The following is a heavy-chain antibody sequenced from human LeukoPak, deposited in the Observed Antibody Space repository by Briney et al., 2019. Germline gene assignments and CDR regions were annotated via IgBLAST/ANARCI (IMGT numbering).Heavy chain of an antibody. CDR2: VSGSGDTT. Sequence: GGSLRLSCAASGFRFSDFTMAWVRQAPGKGLEWVSGVSGSGDTTSYADSVKGRFTISRDNSKNTLYLQMNSLRAEDTAVYYCAKDRYTSSSHRVDYWGQGTLVTVSS. V-gene: IGHV3-23*01. CDR3: AKDRYTSSSHRVDY. CDR1: GFRFSDFT. D-gene: IGHD6-6*01. J-gene: IGHJ4*02.